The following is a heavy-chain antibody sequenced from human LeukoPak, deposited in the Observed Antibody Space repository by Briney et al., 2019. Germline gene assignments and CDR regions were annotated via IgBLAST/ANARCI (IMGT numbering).Heavy chain of an antibody. D-gene: IGHD6-13*01. CDR2: IWYDGSNK. Sequence: GSLILSCSASGFTFSSYGMHWVRQAPGKGLEWVAVIWYDGSNKYYADSVKGRFTISTDNSKNTLYLQMNSLRAEDTAVYYCARDAVYSSSWQYYWGQGTLVTVSS. CDR3: ARDAVYSSSWQYY. CDR1: GFTFSSYG. J-gene: IGHJ4*02. V-gene: IGHV3-33*01.